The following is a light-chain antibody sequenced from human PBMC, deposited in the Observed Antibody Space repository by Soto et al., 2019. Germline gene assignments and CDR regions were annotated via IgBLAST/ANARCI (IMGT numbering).Light chain of an antibody. CDR1: QSVSRSN. CDR3: ELYGSSPPSIT. J-gene: IGKJ5*01. CDR2: GTS. Sequence: EVVLTQSPDTLSSSPGERATVSCRASQSVSRSNLAWYQHKPGQAPRLLIYGTSNRATGIPDRFIGRGSGTDLTLTISSLEPEDFAVYYCELYGSSPPSITFGQGTRLEIK. V-gene: IGKV3-20*01.